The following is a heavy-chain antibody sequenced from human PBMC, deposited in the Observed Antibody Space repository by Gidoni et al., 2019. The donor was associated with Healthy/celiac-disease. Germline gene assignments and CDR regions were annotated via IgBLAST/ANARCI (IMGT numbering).Heavy chain of an antibody. CDR1: GFSLSTSGVS. Sequence: QITLKESGPTLVKPTQTLTLTCTFSGFSLSTSGVSVGWIRQPPGKALEWLGHIFWDDDKRYSPSLRSRLTTTKDTSKNQVVLTMTNIDPVDTATYYCARYVDTIMAYYFGDWGQGTLVTVSS. D-gene: IGHD5-18*01. J-gene: IGHJ4*02. CDR2: IFWDDDK. CDR3: ARYVDTIMAYYFGD. V-gene: IGHV2-5*02.